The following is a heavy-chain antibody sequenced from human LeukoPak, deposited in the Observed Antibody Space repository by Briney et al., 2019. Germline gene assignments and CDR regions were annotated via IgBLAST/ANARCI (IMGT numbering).Heavy chain of an antibody. CDR3: TRGLRSPDCGNSRCYYFDH. V-gene: IGHV2-5*02. J-gene: IGHJ4*02. CDR2: LYWDGDK. Sequence: SGPTLVKPTQTLTLTCTFSGFSLSTSGVAVGWIRQPPGKPLDWLAILYWDGDKSYSPSLKNRLTITKDTSKNQVVLTMTNMDPVDTATYFCTRGLRSPDCGNSRCYYFDHWGQGTLVTVTS. D-gene: IGHD2-21*01. CDR1: GFSLSTSGVA.